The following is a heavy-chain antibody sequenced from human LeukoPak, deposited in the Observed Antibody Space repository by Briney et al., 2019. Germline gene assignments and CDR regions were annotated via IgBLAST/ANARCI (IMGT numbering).Heavy chain of an antibody. D-gene: IGHD1-14*01. Sequence: GGSLRLSCAASGFMFTGYSMTWVRQAPGKGLEWISYINAGSDYIYYADSVEGRFTISRDNAKNSVSLQMNSLRAEDTAVYYCAREVWGPEYWGQGTLVTVSS. CDR3: AREVWGPEY. CDR2: INAGSDYI. V-gene: IGHV3-21*05. CDR1: GFMFTGYS. J-gene: IGHJ4*02.